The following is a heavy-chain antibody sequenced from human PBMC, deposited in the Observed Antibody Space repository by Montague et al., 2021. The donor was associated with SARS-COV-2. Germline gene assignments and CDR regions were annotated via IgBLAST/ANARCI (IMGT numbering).Heavy chain of an antibody. V-gene: IGHV2-5*02. CDR1: GFSLTSSGEG. CDR2: IYWDEDK. J-gene: IGHJ5*02. D-gene: IGHD3-16*02. Sequence: PALVKPTQTLTLTCTVSGFSLTSSGEGVGWIRQPPGKALEWLALIYWDEDKRYSPSLENRLVVTNDSAKNQVVLTVINMDPADTGTYYCAHISKLARVRWFDPWGQGTLVTVSS. CDR3: AHISKLARVRWFDP.